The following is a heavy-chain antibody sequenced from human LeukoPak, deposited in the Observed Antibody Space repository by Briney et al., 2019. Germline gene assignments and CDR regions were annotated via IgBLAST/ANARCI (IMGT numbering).Heavy chain of an antibody. J-gene: IGHJ4*02. CDR2: INHSGST. Sequence: PSETLSLTCAVYGGSFSGYYWSWIRQPPGKGLEWIGEINHSGSTHYNPSLNSRVTISVYPSKDQFSLKLSSVTAADTAVYDCERGKQRGWHKRGVLFDYWGQGTLVTVSS. D-gene: IGHD3-3*01. CDR1: GGSFSGYY. V-gene: IGHV4-34*01. CDR3: ERGKQRGWHKRGVLFDY.